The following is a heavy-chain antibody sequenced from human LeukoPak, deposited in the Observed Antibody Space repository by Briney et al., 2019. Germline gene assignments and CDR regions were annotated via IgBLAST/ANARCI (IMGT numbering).Heavy chain of an antibody. CDR2: INHSGST. Sequence: SETLSLTCAVYGGSFSGYYWSWIRQPPGKGLEWIGEINHSGSTNYNPSLKSRVTISVDTSKNQFSLKLSSVTAADTAVYYCARDVTNWGLFDYWGQGTLVTVSS. CDR1: GGSFSGYY. D-gene: IGHD7-27*01. J-gene: IGHJ4*02. V-gene: IGHV4-34*01. CDR3: ARDVTNWGLFDY.